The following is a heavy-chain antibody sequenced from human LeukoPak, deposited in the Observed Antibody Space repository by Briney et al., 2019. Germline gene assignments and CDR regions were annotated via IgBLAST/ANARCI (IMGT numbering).Heavy chain of an antibody. V-gene: IGHV1-69*05. D-gene: IGHD2-2*01. CDR3: HSVVVPAALEGYYYYYMDV. Sequence: GSSVTVSCKGSGGTFSCYAISWVWHAPGQGLEWMGGIIPIFGTANYAQTFQGRVTITTDESTSTAYMELSSLISEDTAVYYCHSVVVPAALEGYYYYYMDVWGKGTTVTVSS. J-gene: IGHJ6*03. CDR1: GGTFSCYA. CDR2: IIPIFGTA.